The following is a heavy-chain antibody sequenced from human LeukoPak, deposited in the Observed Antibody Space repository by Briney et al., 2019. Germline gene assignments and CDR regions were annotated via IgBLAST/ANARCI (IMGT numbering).Heavy chain of an antibody. Sequence: GGSLRLSCAASGFTFNSYAMSWVRQAPGKGLEWVSVISGSGDDTYYADSVKGRFTISRDNAKNSLYLQMNSLRAEDTAVYYCARDASGGPNTFDYWGQGTLVTVSS. CDR2: ISGSGDDT. CDR1: GFTFNSYA. CDR3: ARDASGGPNTFDY. D-gene: IGHD3-10*01. V-gene: IGHV3-23*01. J-gene: IGHJ4*02.